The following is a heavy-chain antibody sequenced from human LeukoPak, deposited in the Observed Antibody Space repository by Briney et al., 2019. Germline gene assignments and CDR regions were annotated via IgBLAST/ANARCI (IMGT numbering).Heavy chain of an antibody. CDR3: ARDVPVLNSIAAAGTGVNWFDP. CDR2: IGAYNGNT. Sequence: ASVKVSCKASGYTVNSYGISWVRQAPGQGLEWMGWIGAYNGNTNYAQKLQGRVTMTTDTSTSTAYMELRSLRSDDTAVYYCARDVPVLNSIAAAGTGVNWFDPWGQGTLVTVSS. J-gene: IGHJ5*02. D-gene: IGHD6-13*01. V-gene: IGHV1-18*01. CDR1: GYTVNSYG.